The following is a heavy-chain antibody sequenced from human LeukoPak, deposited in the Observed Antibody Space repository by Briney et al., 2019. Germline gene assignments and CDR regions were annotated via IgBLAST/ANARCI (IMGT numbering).Heavy chain of an antibody. Sequence: SGTLSLTCTVSGGSMSPYHWGWIRQPPGKGLEWTGYIYYSGSTNYNPSLNSRVTISVDTSKNQFSLRLSSVTAADTAIYYCARAVSGRFDYWGQGTLVTVSS. V-gene: IGHV4-59*08. CDR2: IYYSGST. J-gene: IGHJ4*02. CDR3: ARAVSGRFDY. D-gene: IGHD6-19*01. CDR1: GGSMSPYH.